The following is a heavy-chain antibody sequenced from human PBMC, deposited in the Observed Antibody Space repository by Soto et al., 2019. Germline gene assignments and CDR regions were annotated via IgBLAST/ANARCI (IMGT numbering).Heavy chain of an antibody. CDR1: GGSISSSSYY. Sequence: SETLSLTCTVSGGSISSSSYYWGWIRQPPGKGLEWIGSIYYSGSTYYNPSLKSRVTISVDTFKNQFSLKLSSVTAADTAVYYCANGIAAAGADYWGQGTLVTVSS. J-gene: IGHJ4*02. D-gene: IGHD6-13*01. CDR3: ANGIAAAGADY. V-gene: IGHV4-39*01. CDR2: IYYSGST.